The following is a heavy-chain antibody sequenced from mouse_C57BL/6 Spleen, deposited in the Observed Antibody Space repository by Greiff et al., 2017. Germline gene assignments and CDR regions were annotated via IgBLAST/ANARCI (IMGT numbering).Heavy chain of an antibody. CDR1: GYTFTSYW. D-gene: IGHD1-1*02. V-gene: IGHV1-61*01. Sequence: QVQLKQPGAELVRPGSSVKLSCKASGYTFTSYWMDWVKQRPGQGLEWIGNIYPSDSETHYNQKFKDKATLTVDKSSSTAYMQLSSLTSEDSAVYYCARAYGRYAMDYWGQGTSVTVSS. CDR3: ARAYGRYAMDY. CDR2: IYPSDSET. J-gene: IGHJ4*01.